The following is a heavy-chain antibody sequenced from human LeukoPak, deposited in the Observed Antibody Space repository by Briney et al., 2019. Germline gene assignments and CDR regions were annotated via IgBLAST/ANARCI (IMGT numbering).Heavy chain of an antibody. CDR1: GYSISSGYY. V-gene: IGHV4-38-2*02. Sequence: SETPSLTCTVAGYSISSGYYWGWLRQSPGKGLEWIASIYHTGETHYHPCLKSRVSISVDTSNNQFSLRSTSATAADTAMYYCARGRFAELLFDIWGQGTLVTVSS. CDR2: IYHTGET. D-gene: IGHD3-10*01. CDR3: ARGRFAELLFDI. J-gene: IGHJ4*02.